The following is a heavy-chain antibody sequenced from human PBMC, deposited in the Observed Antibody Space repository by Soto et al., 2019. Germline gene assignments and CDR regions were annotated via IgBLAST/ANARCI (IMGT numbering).Heavy chain of an antibody. CDR1: GFTFSSYS. Sequence: QVQLVESGGGVVQPGGSLTLSCKASGFTFSSYSIHWVRQAPGKGLEWVSVISSDGVNKHSAESVRGRFVISRDNSKNTVHLQMNRLRLEDTAVYFCARRLTTTVSALGYWGQVSLVNVSS. J-gene: IGHJ4*02. V-gene: IGHV3-30*09. D-gene: IGHD4-17*01. CDR2: ISSDGVNK. CDR3: ARRLTTTVSALGY.